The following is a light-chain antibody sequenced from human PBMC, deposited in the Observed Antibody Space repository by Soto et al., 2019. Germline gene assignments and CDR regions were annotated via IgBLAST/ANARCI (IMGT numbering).Light chain of an antibody. V-gene: IGKV3-20*01. CDR3: QQYGGSPPIT. Sequence: EIVLTQSPGTLSLSPGERATLSCRASHSVSSSYLAWYQQKPGQAPRLLIYGASSRATGTPDRFRGSGSGTDFTLSISRLEPEDLAVYYCQQYGGSPPITFGQGTRLEIK. CDR1: HSVSSSY. CDR2: GAS. J-gene: IGKJ5*01.